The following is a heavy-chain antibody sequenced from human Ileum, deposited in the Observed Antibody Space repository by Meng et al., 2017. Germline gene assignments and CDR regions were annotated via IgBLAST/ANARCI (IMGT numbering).Heavy chain of an antibody. J-gene: IGHJ4*02. V-gene: IGHV4-34*01. CDR3: ARGAWLVRGVIISSFDY. CDR1: GGSFSGYY. CDR2: IHHSGST. Sequence: QVQRQQWGAGLLKPSETPSLTCAGYGGSFSGYYWSWIRQPPEKGLEWIGEIHHSGSTNYNPSLKSRVTTSVDTSKNQFSLKLTSVTAADTAVYYCARGAWLVRGVIISSFDYWGQGALVTVSS. D-gene: IGHD3-10*01.